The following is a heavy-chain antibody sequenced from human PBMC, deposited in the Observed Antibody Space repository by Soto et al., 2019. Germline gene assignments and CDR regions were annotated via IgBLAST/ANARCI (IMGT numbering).Heavy chain of an antibody. Sequence: ASVKVSCKASGYTNTSYDINWVRQANGQGLEWMGWMNPNSGNTGYAQKFQGRVTMTRNTSISTAYMELSSLRSEDTAVYYCARVGAARRRFNWFDPWGQGTLVTVSS. CDR2: MNPNSGNT. J-gene: IGHJ5*02. V-gene: IGHV1-8*01. D-gene: IGHD6-6*01. CDR1: GYTNTSYD. CDR3: ARVGAARRRFNWFDP.